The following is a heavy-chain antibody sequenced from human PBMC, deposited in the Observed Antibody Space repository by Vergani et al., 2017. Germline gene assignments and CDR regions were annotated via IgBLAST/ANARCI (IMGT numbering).Heavy chain of an antibody. Sequence: EVQLVESGGGLVQPGRSLRLSCAASGFTFDDYAMNWVRQAPGKGLEWVSGISWNSGRIGYADSVKGRFTISRDNAKNTLYLQMNSLRAEDTALYYCAKDMGELQAYYYYYGMDVWGQGTTVTVSS. CDR3: AKDMGELQAYYYYYGMDV. V-gene: IGHV3-9*01. J-gene: IGHJ6*02. CDR2: ISWNSGRI. D-gene: IGHD1-26*01. CDR1: GFTFDDYA.